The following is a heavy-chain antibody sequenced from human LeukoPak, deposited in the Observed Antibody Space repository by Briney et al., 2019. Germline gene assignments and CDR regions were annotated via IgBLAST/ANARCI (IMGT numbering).Heavy chain of an antibody. CDR2: ISTAGTYI. D-gene: IGHD3-10*01. V-gene: IGHV3-21*01. Sequence: GGSLRLSCVASGFTFSSYSMKWVRQAPGKGLEWVSSISTAGTYIHYADSVKGRFTISRDNAKNALYLQMDSLRAEDTAVYYCARDIITMVRGKGGFDIWGQGTMVTVSS. CDR1: GFTFSSYS. J-gene: IGHJ3*02. CDR3: ARDIITMVRGKGGFDI.